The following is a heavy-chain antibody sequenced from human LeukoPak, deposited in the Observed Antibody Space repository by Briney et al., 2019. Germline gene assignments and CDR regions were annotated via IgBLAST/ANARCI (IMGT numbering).Heavy chain of an antibody. CDR1: GFTFDDYA. J-gene: IGHJ6*04. CDR2: ISRNSGSG. CDR3: AELGITMIGGV. Sequence: GGSLRLSCAASGFTFDDYAMHWVRQAPGKGLEWVSGISRNSGSGGYADSVKGRFIISRDNAKNSLYLQMNSLRAEDTAVYYCAELGITMIGGVWGKGTTVTISS. D-gene: IGHD3-10*02. V-gene: IGHV3-9*01.